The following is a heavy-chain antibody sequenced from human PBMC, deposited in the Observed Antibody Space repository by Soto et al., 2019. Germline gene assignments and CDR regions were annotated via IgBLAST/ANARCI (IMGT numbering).Heavy chain of an antibody. D-gene: IGHD2-21*02. V-gene: IGHV2-5*01. Sequence: QITLKESGPTLMKPTQTPTLTCTFAGFSLGTNGVDVGWIRQPPGKAMEWLALIYWNDDKGYSPSLKSRLTITKDTSKNQVVLTMTNMDPVHTATYFCAHNLFSDVLDVTAVNSVWFDPWGQGTLVTVSS. CDR3: AHNLFSDVLDVTAVNSVWFDP. CDR2: IYWNDDK. CDR1: GFSLGTNGVD. J-gene: IGHJ5*02.